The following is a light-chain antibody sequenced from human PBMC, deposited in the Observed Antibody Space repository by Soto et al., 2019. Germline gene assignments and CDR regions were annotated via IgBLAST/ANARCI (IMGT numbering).Light chain of an antibody. J-gene: IGKJ3*01. CDR2: AAS. Sequence: DIQMTQSPSSLSASVGDRVTISCRASQDINNYLAWYQQKPGKAPKLLIYAASTLQSGVPSRFSGSGSGTAFTLTISSLQPEVVATYYCQRHNSAPPVTFGPGTKVD. CDR1: QDINNY. CDR3: QRHNSAPPVT. V-gene: IGKV1-27*01.